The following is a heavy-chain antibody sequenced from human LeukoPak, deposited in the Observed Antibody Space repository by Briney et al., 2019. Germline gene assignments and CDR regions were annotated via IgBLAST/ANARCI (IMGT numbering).Heavy chain of an antibody. CDR2: INPSGGST. CDR3: ARDTRSGSSWYFWNSDYYYGMDV. V-gene: IGHV1-46*01. J-gene: IGHJ6*02. CDR1: GYTFTSYY. D-gene: IGHD6-13*01. Sequence: GASVKVSCKASGYTFTSYYMHWVQQAPGQGLEWMGIINPSGGSTSYAQKFQGRVTMTRDTSTSTVYMELSSLRSEDTAVYYCARDTRSGSSWYFWNSDYYYGMDVWGQGTTVTVSS.